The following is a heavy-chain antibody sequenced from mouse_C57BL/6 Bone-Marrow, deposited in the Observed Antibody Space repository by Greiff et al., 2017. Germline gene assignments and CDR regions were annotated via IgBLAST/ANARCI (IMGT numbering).Heavy chain of an antibody. Sequence: EVQGVESGGELVKPGGSLKLSCAASGFTFSSYGMSWVRQTPDKRLEWVATIRSGGRYTYYPDSVKGRFTISRDNAKNTLYLQMCSLKSEDTAMYYRARHRGSSFDYWGQGTTLTVSS. CDR2: IRSGGRYT. CDR1: GFTFSSYG. V-gene: IGHV5-6*01. D-gene: IGHD1-1*01. CDR3: ARHRGSSFDY. J-gene: IGHJ2*01.